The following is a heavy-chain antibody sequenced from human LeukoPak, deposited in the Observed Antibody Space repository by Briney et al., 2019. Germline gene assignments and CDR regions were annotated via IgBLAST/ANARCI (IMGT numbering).Heavy chain of an antibody. CDR3: ARFWSQNDGGDY. J-gene: IGHJ4*02. CDR2: INPNSGGT. D-gene: IGHD1-1*01. V-gene: IGHV1-2*02. CDR1: GYTFTGYY. Sequence: GASVKVSCKASGYTFTGYYMHWVRQAPGQGLEWMGWINPNSGGTNYAQKLQGRVTMTTDTSTSTAYMELRSLRSDDTAVYYCARFWSQNDGGDYWGQGTLVTVSS.